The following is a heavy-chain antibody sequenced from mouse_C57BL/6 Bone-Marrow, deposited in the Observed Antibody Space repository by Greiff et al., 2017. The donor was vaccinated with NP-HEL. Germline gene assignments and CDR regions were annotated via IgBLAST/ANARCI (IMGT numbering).Heavy chain of an antibody. Sequence: PIQGLEWIGNIDPSDSETHYNQKFKDKATLTVDKSSSTAYMQLSSLTSEDSAVYYCVKGSYWYFDVWGAGTTVTVSS. V-gene: IGHV1-52*01. CDR3: VKGSYWYFDV. CDR2: IDPSDSET. J-gene: IGHJ1*01.